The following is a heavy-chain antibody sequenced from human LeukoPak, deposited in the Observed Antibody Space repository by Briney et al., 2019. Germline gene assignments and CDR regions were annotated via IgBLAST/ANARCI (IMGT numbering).Heavy chain of an antibody. CDR2: IYHSGST. V-gene: IGHV4-4*02. D-gene: IGHD5-18*01. J-gene: IGHJ4*02. CDR1: GGSISSSNW. Sequence: SSGTLSLTCAVSGGSISSSNWWSWVRQPPGKGLEWIGEIYHSGSTNYDPSLKSRVTISVDKSKNQFSLKLSSVTAADTAVYYCAREEQLWYTFDYWGQGTLVTVSS. CDR3: AREEQLWYTFDY.